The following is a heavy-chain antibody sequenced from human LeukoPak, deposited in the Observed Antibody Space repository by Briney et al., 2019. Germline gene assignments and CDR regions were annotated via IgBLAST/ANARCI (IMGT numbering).Heavy chain of an antibody. J-gene: IGHJ4*02. CDR2: IYYSGST. Sequence: SETLSLTCTVSGGSISSYYWSWIRQPPGKGLEWIGFIYYSGSTYYNPSLKSRVAISVDTSKSQFSLKLNSVTAADTAVYYCARAFVLRYFDDWGQGTLVTVSS. D-gene: IGHD3-9*01. V-gene: IGHV4-59*08. CDR3: ARAFVLRYFDD. CDR1: GGSISSYY.